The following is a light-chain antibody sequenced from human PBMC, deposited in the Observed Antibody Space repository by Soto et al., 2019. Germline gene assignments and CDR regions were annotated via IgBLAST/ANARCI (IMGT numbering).Light chain of an antibody. J-gene: IGKJ2*01. Sequence: DIQMTQSPSTLSASVGDRVTITCRASQSISTWLAWYQQKPGTAPKLLIYKASTLESGVPSRFSGSRSGTEFTLTVSSLQPDDFATYDCQQYNDSFTDPVGQGTKV. CDR1: QSISTW. V-gene: IGKV1-5*03. CDR3: QQYNDSFTDP. CDR2: KAS.